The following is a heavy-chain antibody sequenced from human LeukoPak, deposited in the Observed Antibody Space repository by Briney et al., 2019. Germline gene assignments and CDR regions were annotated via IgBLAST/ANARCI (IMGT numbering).Heavy chain of an antibody. J-gene: IGHJ5*02. CDR1: GGSISSYH. CDR3: ARCVSGGSCYAFDP. CDR2: IYYSGST. V-gene: IGHV4-59*01. Sequence: SETLSLTCAVSGGSISSYHWSWIRQPPGKGLEWIGYIYYSGSTNYNPSLKSRVTISVDTSKNQFSLKLSSVTAADMAVYYCARCVSGGSCYAFDPWGQGTLVTVSS. D-gene: IGHD2-15*01.